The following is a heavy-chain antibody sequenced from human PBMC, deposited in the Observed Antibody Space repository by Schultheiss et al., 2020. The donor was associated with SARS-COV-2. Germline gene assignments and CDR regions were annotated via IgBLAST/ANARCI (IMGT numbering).Heavy chain of an antibody. CDR2: INHSGST. CDR1: GGSISSGSYY. D-gene: IGHD2-15*01. Sequence: SETLSLTCTVSGGSISSGSYYWSWIRQPAGKGLEWIGEINHSGSTNYNPSLKSRVTISVDTSKNQFSLKLSSVTAADTAVYYCARRRSGYYYYYGMDVWGQGTTVTVSS. J-gene: IGHJ6*02. CDR3: ARRRSGYYYYYGMDV. V-gene: IGHV4-61*10.